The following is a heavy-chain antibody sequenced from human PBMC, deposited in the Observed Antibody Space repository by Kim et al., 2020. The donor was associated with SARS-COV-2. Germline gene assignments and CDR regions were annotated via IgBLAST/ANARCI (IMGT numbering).Heavy chain of an antibody. J-gene: IGHJ3*02. CDR1: GFTFSSYA. CDR2: ISYDGSNK. CDR3: AVYGGYFPDAFDI. Sequence: GGSLRLSCAASGFTFSSYAMHWVRQAPGKGLEWVAVISYDGSNKYYADSVKGRFTISRDNSKNTLYLQMNSLRAEDTAVYYCAVYGGYFPDAFDIWGQGT. D-gene: IGHD2-2*03. V-gene: IGHV3-30-3*01.